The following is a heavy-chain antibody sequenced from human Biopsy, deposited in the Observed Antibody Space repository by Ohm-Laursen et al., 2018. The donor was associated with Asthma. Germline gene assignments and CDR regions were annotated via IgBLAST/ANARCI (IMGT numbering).Heavy chain of an antibody. J-gene: IGHJ4*02. CDR1: GYIFTSYW. CDR3: ARLAYGSGSFFDF. Sequence: ESLRISCKASGYIFTSYWIGWVRQMPGKGLEWMGIIFPGYSDTIYSPSFQGQVTISADKSIRTAYLQWSSLKASDTAIYYCARLAYGSGSFFDFWGQGTLVTVAS. D-gene: IGHD3-10*01. CDR2: IFPGYSDT. V-gene: IGHV5-51*01.